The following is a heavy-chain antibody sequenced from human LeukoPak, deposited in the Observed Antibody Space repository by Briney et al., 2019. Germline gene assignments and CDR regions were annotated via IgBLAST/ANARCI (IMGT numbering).Heavy chain of an antibody. CDR3: ARGGGLDV. CDR2: INHNGNVN. V-gene: IGHV3-7*03. Sequence: GRSLRLSCAASGFTFSSYWMNWARQTPGKGLEWVASINHNGNVNYYVDSVKGRFTISRDNAKNSLYLQMSNLRAEDTAVYFCARGGGLDVWGQGATVTVSS. J-gene: IGHJ6*02. CDR1: GFTFSSYW. D-gene: IGHD3-16*01.